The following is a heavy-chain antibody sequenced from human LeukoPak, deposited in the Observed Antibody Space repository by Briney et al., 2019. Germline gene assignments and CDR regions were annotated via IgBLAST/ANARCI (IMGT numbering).Heavy chain of an antibody. CDR2: INRNGGST. CDR3: ARDMYYYDSSGYPIADY. Sequence: GGSLRLSCAASGFTFDDYGMSWVRQAPGKGLEWVSGINRNGGSTGYADSVKGRFTISRDNAKNSLYLQMNSLRAEDTALYYCARDMYYYDSSGYPIADYWGQGTLVTVSS. D-gene: IGHD3-22*01. V-gene: IGHV3-20*04. CDR1: GFTFDDYG. J-gene: IGHJ4*02.